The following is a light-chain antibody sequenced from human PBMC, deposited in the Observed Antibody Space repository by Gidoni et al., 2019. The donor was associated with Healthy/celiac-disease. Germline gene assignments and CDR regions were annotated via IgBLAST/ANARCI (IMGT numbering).Light chain of an antibody. Sequence: SYVLTQPPPVSAAPGKPARITCRGNNIGSKSLHWYQQKPGKAPVLVIYYDSDRPSGIPERFSGSNSGNTATLTISRVEPGDEADYYFQVWDSSSDQYVFGTGTKVTVL. CDR2: YDS. CDR3: QVWDSSSDQYV. CDR1: NIGSKS. J-gene: IGLJ1*01. V-gene: IGLV3-21*04.